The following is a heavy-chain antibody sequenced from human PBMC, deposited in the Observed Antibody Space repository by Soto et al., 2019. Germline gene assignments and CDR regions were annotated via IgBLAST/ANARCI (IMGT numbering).Heavy chain of an antibody. CDR3: GRKGRKASRLDG. CDR2: IYYRGST. D-gene: IGHD3-10*02. Sequence: QVQLQESGPGLVRPSETLSLTCTVSGGSISSHYWSWVRQAPGQGLEWIGHIYYRGSTKYNPSLKGPRYVSVGTVKNPFPPKLKPVAPGDSAGLYLGRKGRKASRLDGWGQGTNVTVSS. V-gene: IGHV4-59*11. J-gene: IGHJ6*02. CDR1: GGSISSHY.